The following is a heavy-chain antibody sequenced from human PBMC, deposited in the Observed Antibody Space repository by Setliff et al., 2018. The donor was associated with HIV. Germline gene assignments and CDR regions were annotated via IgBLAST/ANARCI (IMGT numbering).Heavy chain of an antibody. CDR2: INHSGST. V-gene: IGHV4-34*01. D-gene: IGHD2-15*01. J-gene: IGHJ5*02. Sequence: SETLSLTCAVYGGSFSGYYWAWIRQPPGKGLEWIGEINHSGSTNYNPSLKSRVTMSVDTSKNQFSLRLRSVTAADTAVYYCAREARYSSGGSCYRGNWFDPWGQGTLVTVSS. CDR1: GGSFSGYY. CDR3: AREARYSSGGSCYRGNWFDP.